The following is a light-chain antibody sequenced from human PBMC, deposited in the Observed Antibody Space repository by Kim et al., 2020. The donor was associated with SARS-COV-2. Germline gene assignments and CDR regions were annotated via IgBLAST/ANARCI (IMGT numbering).Light chain of an antibody. V-gene: IGKV3-20*01. Sequence: EIVLTQSPGTLSLSPGERATLSCSASQSVSSNNLAWYQQKPGQAPRLLIYGASTRATGIPDRFSGSGSGTDFTLTISRLEPEDFAVYYCQQSGSSPLTFGGGTKVDIK. CDR3: QQSGSSPLT. J-gene: IGKJ4*01. CDR2: GAS. CDR1: QSVSSNN.